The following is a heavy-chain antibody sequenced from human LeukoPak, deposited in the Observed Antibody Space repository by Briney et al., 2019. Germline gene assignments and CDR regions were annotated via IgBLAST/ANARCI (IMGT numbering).Heavy chain of an antibody. Sequence: GGSLRLSCAASGFTFSSYEMNWVRQAPGKGLEWVSYISSSGSTIYYADSVKGRFTISRDNAKNSLYLQMNSLRAEGTAVYYCARDPYSGSYYFDYWGQGTLVTVPS. J-gene: IGHJ4*02. D-gene: IGHD1-26*01. CDR2: ISSSGSTI. CDR1: GFTFSSYE. CDR3: ARDPYSGSYYFDY. V-gene: IGHV3-48*03.